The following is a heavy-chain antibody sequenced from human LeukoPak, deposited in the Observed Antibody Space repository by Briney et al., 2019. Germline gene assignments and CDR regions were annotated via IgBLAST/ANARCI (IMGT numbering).Heavy chain of an antibody. Sequence: GGSLRLSCAASEFTFSNYYMNWVRQAPGKGLEWVSYISSSSTTIYYADSVKGRFTISRDNSKNTLFLQMNSLRAEDTALYYCAKDYRMIAFGGVIGIDAFDIWGQGTMVTVSS. CDR1: EFTFSNYY. V-gene: IGHV3-48*01. D-gene: IGHD3-16*02. CDR2: ISSSSTTI. J-gene: IGHJ3*02. CDR3: AKDYRMIAFGGVIGIDAFDI.